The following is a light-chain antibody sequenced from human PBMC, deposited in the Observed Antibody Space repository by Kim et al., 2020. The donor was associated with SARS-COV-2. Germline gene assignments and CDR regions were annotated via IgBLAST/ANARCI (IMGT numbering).Light chain of an antibody. CDR1: SLRSYY. V-gene: IGLV3-19*01. CDR3: NSRGSNDNVL. J-gene: IGLJ2*01. Sequence: SSELTQDPAVSVAFGQTVRITCQGDSLRSYYATWYQQKPGQAPIVVIYGKNNRPSVIPDRFSGSSSGDTASFTITGTQAGDEADYYCNSRGSNDNVLFGG. CDR2: GKN.